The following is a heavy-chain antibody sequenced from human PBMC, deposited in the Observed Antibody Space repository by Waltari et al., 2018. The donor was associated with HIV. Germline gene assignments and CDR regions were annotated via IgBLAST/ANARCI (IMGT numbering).Heavy chain of an antibody. CDR3: ARGGRTTVRHHFDY. CDR1: GFTFSDYY. Sequence: QVQLVESGGGLVKPGGSLRLSCAASGFTFSDYYMSWIRQAPGNGLELVSYISRSGSSIYYADSVKGRFTISRDTAKNSLYLQMNSLRAEDTAVYYCARGGRTTVRHHFDYWGQGTLVTVSS. CDR2: ISRSGSSI. J-gene: IGHJ4*02. D-gene: IGHD3-10*01. V-gene: IGHV3-11*01.